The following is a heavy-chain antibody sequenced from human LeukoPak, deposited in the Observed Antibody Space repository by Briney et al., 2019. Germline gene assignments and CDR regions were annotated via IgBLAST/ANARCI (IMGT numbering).Heavy chain of an antibody. CDR1: GGTFSSYA. CDR2: IIPIFATA. V-gene: IGHV1-69*05. J-gene: IGHJ5*02. CDR3: AIRSYYNSSGYYAP. D-gene: IGHD3-22*01. Sequence: GASVKVSCKASGGTFSSYAISWVRQAPGQGLEWMGGIIPIFATANYAQKFQGIVTITTDESTSTAYMELSSLRSEDTAVYYCAIRSYYNSSGYYAPWSQGTLVTVSS.